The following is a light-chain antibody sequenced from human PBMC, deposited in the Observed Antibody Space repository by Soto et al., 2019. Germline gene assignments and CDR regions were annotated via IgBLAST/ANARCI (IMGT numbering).Light chain of an antibody. Sequence: DIQMTQSPSTLSASVGDRVTITCRASQSISSWLAWYQQKPGKAPKLLMYDASSLDSGVPSRFSGSGSGTEFTLTISXXXXDDFATYYFQQYNAYPWTFGQGTKVE. V-gene: IGKV1-5*01. CDR1: QSISSW. CDR3: QQYNAYPWT. J-gene: IGKJ1*01. CDR2: DAS.